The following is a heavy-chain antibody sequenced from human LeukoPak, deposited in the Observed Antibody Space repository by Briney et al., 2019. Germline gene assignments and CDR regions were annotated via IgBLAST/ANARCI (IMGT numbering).Heavy chain of an antibody. V-gene: IGHV4-59*08. Sequence: SETLSLTCTVSGDSIRNYYWNWTRQPPGKGLEWIGYIDYSGRTLYNPSLESRVTISRDTSKTQFSLKLSSVTAADTAVYYCARRKDSSRWNGRDNWFDPWGQGTLVTVSS. CDR2: IDYSGRT. D-gene: IGHD3-22*01. CDR1: GDSIRNYY. J-gene: IGHJ5*02. CDR3: ARRKDSSRWNGRDNWFDP.